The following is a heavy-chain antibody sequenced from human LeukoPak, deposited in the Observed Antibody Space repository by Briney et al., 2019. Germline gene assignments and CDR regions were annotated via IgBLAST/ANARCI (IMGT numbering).Heavy chain of an antibody. CDR1: GFTFSSYG. D-gene: IGHD4-11*01. CDR3: AKEGAKVTSPPFDY. Sequence: PGGSLRLSCAASGFTFSSYGMHWVRQAPGKGLEWVAFIRYDGSNKYYADSVKGRFTISRDNSKNTLYLQMNSLRVEDTAVYYCAKEGAKVTSPPFDYWGQGTLVTVSS. CDR2: IRYDGSNK. J-gene: IGHJ4*02. V-gene: IGHV3-30*02.